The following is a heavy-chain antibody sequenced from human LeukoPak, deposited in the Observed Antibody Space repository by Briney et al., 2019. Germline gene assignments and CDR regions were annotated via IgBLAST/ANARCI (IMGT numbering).Heavy chain of an antibody. J-gene: IGHJ4*02. CDR3: AREYCDSTTCYKTIDY. V-gene: IGHV3-64*01. CDR1: GFTFSIYA. Sequence: GGSLRLSCAASGFTFSIYAMHWVRQAPGKGLEYVSAITSNGGSAYYANSVKGRFTIPRDNSKNTLYLQMGSLRAEDMAVYYCAREYCDSTTCYKTIDYWGQGTLVTVSS. D-gene: IGHD2-2*02. CDR2: ITSNGGSA.